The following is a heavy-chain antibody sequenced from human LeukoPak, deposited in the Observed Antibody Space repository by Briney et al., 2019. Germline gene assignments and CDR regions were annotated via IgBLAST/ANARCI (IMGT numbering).Heavy chain of an antibody. D-gene: IGHD2-2*01. Sequence: ASVKVSCKASGYTFTSYGISWVRQAPGQGLEWMGWISAYNGNTNYAQKLQGRVTMTTDTSTSTAYMELRSLRSDDMAVYFCASAGSSYCSSASCPSYFDYWGQGTLVTVSS. J-gene: IGHJ4*02. CDR1: GYTFTSYG. CDR2: ISAYNGNT. V-gene: IGHV1-18*03. CDR3: ASAGSSYCSSASCPSYFDY.